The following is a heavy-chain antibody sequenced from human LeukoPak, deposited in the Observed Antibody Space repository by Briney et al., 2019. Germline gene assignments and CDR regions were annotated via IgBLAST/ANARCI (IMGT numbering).Heavy chain of an antibody. CDR3: AKAALRFLEWLSYFDY. CDR1: GFTFSSYV. J-gene: IGHJ4*02. CDR2: ISGSGGST. Sequence: GGSLRLSCETAGFTFSSYVMHWVRRTPGKGLEWVSAISGSGGSTYYADSVKGRFTISRDNSKNTLYLQMNSLRAEDTAVYYCAKAALRFLEWLSYFDYWGQGTLVTVSS. V-gene: IGHV3-23*01. D-gene: IGHD3-3*01.